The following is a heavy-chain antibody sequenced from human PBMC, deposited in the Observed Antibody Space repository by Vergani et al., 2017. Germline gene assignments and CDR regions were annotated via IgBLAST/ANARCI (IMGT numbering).Heavy chain of an antibody. CDR3: ARLEPPHDAFDI. D-gene: IGHD5-24*01. CDR1: GGSFSGYY. CDR2: INHSGST. V-gene: IGHV4-34*01. Sequence: QVQLQQWGAGLLKPSETLSLTCAVYGGSFSGYYWSWIRQPPGKGLEWIGEINHSGSTNYNPSLKSRVTISVDTSKNQFSLKLSSVTAADTAVYYCARLEPPHDAFDIWGQGTMVTVSS. J-gene: IGHJ3*02.